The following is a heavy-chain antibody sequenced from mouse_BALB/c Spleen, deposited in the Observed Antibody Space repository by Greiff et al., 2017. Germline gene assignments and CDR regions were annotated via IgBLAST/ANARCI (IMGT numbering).Heavy chain of an antibody. V-gene: IGHV1-39*01. Sequence: EVQLVESGPELEKPGASVKISCKASGYSFTGYNMNWVKQSNGKSLEWIGNIDPYYGGTSYNQKFKGKATLTVDKSSSTAYMQLKSLTSEDSAVYYCARRAGGFGTAYYAMDYWGQGTSVTVSS. J-gene: IGHJ4*01. D-gene: IGHD1-2*01. CDR3: ARRAGGFGTAYYAMDY. CDR1: GYSFTGYN. CDR2: IDPYYGGT.